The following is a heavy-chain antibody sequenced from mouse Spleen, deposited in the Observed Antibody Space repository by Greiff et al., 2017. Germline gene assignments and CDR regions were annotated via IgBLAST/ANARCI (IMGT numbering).Heavy chain of an antibody. J-gene: IGHJ4*01. CDR2: IDPETGGT. CDR3: TRGGYLYAMDY. V-gene: IGHV1-15*01. D-gene: IGHD2-2*01. CDR1: GYTFTDYE. Sequence: QVQLKQSGAELVRPGASVTLSCKASGYTFTDYEMHWVKQTPVHGLEWIGAIDPETGGTAYNQKFKGKAILTADKSSSTAYMELRSLTSEHSAVYYCTRGGYLYAMDYWGQGTSVTVSS.